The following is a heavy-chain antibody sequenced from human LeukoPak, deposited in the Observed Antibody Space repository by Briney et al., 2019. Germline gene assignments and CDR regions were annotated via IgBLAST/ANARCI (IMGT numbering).Heavy chain of an antibody. CDR1: GFTVSSNY. V-gene: IGHV3-53*04. Sequence: SGGSLRLSCAASGFTVSSNYMSWVRQAPGKGLEWVSVIYSGGSTYYADSVKGRFTISRHNSKNTLYLQMNSLRAEDTAVYYCARALLRNWFDPWGQGTLVTVSS. CDR2: IYSGGST. CDR3: ARALLRNWFDP. J-gene: IGHJ5*02. D-gene: IGHD2-15*01.